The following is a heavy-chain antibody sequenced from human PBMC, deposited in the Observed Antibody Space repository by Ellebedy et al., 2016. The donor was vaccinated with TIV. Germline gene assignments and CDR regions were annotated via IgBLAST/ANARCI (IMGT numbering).Heavy chain of an antibody. CDR3: ARGRGVTTPGRNYFDY. Sequence: GESLKISCKGSGYSFTSYWIGWVRQMPGKGLEWVGVIYPADSDTRYRPSFQGQVTMSADKSFSTAYLQWSTLKASDTAMYYWARGRGVTTPGRNYFDYWGQGTLVTVSS. CDR2: IYPADSDT. D-gene: IGHD4-17*01. V-gene: IGHV5-51*01. CDR1: GYSFTSYW. J-gene: IGHJ4*02.